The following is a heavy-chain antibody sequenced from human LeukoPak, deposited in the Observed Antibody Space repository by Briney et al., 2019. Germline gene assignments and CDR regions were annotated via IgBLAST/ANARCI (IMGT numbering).Heavy chain of an antibody. CDR2: FYTSGNT. Sequence: PSETLSLTCSVSGTSITPYSWSWIRQPPGRGLEWIGYFYTSGNTHQNPSLKSRVTMSIDASKNQFSLSLSSMTAADTAVYYCARHRAEMATITDDTFDMWGQGTMVTVSS. V-gene: IGHV4-4*09. J-gene: IGHJ3*02. D-gene: IGHD5-24*01. CDR1: GTSITPYS. CDR3: ARHRAEMATITDDTFDM.